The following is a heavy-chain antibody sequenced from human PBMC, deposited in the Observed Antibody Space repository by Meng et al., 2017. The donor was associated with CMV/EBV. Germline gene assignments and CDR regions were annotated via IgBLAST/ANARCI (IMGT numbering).Heavy chain of an antibody. CDR1: GFTFSSYG. CDR3: AKDSLVLNYYYYYGMDV. V-gene: IGHV3-30*02. J-gene: IGHJ6*02. CDR2: IRYDGSNK. D-gene: IGHD3-10*01. Sequence: GESLKISCAASGFTFSSYGMHWVRQALGKGLEWVAFIRYDGSNKYYADSVKGRFTIPRDNSKNTLYLQMNSLRAEDTAVYYCAKDSLVLNYYYYYGMDVWGQGTTVTVSS.